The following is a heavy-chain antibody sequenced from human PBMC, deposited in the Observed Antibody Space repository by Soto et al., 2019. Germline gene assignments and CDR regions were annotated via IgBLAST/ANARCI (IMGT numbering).Heavy chain of an antibody. D-gene: IGHD2-21*01. CDR2: INSDGTIS. Sequence: GALRLSCAASGFTFSSYTLNWVRQAPGKGPEWLSGINSDGTISSYADSVKGRFTISRDNARNTLSLQMNSLRADDTAVYYCARLSGDHSAFFSYGMDAWGQGTTVTVSS. V-gene: IGHV3-74*01. J-gene: IGHJ6*02. CDR3: ARLSGDHSAFFSYGMDA. CDR1: GFTFSSYT.